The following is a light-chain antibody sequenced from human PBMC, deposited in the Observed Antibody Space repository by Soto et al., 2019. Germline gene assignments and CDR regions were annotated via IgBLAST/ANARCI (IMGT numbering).Light chain of an antibody. CDR1: RATIASNY. J-gene: IGLJ3*02. V-gene: IGLV6-57*01. CDR2: EDN. CDR3: QSYDATNQV. Sequence: NFMLTQPHSVSESPGKTVIISCTRSRATIASNYVQWYQQRPGSSPTTVIYEDNQRPSGVPDRFSGSIDSSSNSASLTISGLETEDEADYFCQSYDATNQVFGGGTKLTVL.